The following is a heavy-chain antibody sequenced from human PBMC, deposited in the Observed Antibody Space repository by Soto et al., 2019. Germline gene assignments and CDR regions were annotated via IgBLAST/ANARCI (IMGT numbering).Heavy chain of an antibody. CDR1: GYTFTTSW. J-gene: IGHJ4*02. Sequence: GGSLKISCQASGYTFTTSWIAWVRQMPGQGLEWMGIIYPGDSDTSISPSFQGHVSISADKSTSTTYLQWTILEASDSGIYYCTRQHGSGSYSPFDFWGQGTRVTVSS. D-gene: IGHD3-10*01. CDR3: TRQHGSGSYSPFDF. CDR2: IYPGDSDT. V-gene: IGHV5-51*01.